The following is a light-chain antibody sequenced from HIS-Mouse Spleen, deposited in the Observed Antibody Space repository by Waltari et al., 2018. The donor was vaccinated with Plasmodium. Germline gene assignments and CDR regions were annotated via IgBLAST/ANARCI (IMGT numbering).Light chain of an antibody. V-gene: IGLV3-10*01. CDR2: EDS. Sequence: SYELTPPPPVSVSPRPTARLTCSGDALPKKYAYWYQQKSGQAHLLVIYEDSKPPSGITERFSGSSSGTMATLTISGAQVEDEADYYCYSTDSSGNHRVFGGGTKLTVL. J-gene: IGLJ3*02. CDR3: YSTDSSGNHRV. CDR1: ALPKKY.